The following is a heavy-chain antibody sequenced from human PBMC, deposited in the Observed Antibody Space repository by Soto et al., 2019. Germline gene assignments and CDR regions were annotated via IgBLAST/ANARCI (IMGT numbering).Heavy chain of an antibody. CDR3: GRLPGIAVAGTGYFHL. J-gene: IGHJ2*01. CDR2: ISSSSSTI. CDR1: GFTFSSYS. D-gene: IGHD6-19*01. V-gene: IGHV3-48*02. Sequence: VQLVESGGGLVQPGGSLRLSCAASGFTFSSYSMNWVRQAPGKGLEWGSYISSSSSTIYYADSVKGRFTISRDNAKNSLYLQVNSLNDEDTAVYYCGRLPGIAVAGTGYFHLWGRGTLVTLSS.